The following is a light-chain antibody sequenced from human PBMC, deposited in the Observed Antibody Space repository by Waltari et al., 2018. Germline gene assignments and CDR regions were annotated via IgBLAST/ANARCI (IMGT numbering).Light chain of an antibody. J-gene: IGLJ3*02. CDR2: GND. V-gene: IGLV3-19*01. CDR3: LSRDSSSTRV. CDR1: SLIRYY. Sequence: SSELTQHPAVSVALGQTVRITCQADSLIRYYASWYQQRPGQAPFLVLYGNDNRPSGIPDRFSGSTSGNTASLTITRAQAEDAGVYYCLSRDSSSTRVFGGGTTLTV.